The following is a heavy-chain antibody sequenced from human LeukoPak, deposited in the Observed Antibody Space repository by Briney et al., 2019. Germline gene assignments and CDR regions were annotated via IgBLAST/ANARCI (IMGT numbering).Heavy chain of an antibody. CDR1: GFTFDDYA. Sequence: GGSLRLSCAASGFTFDDYAMHWVRQAPGKGLEWVSLISWDGGGTYYADSVKGRFTISRDNSKNSLYLQMNSLRAEDTALYYCAKEGTASKPSDLDYWGQGTLVTVSS. V-gene: IGHV3-43D*03. J-gene: IGHJ4*02. D-gene: IGHD1/OR15-1a*01. CDR3: AKEGTASKPSDLDY. CDR2: ISWDGGGT.